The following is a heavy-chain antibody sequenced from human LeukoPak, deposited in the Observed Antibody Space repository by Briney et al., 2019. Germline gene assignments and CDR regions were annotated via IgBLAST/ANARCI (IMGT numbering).Heavy chain of an antibody. CDR3: ARGHLYGSGSQFDY. V-gene: IGHV3-53*01. Sequence: GGSLRLSCATSGFSFSSYAMSWVRQAPGKGLEWVSVIYRGGSTYYADSVKGRFTISRDNSKNTVYIQMNSLRAEDTAVYYCARGHLYGSGSQFDYWGQGTLVTVSS. J-gene: IGHJ4*02. CDR1: GFSFSSYA. CDR2: IYRGGST. D-gene: IGHD3-10*01.